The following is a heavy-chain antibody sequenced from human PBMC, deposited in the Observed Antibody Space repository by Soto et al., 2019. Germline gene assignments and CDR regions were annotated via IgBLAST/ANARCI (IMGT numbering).Heavy chain of an antibody. Sequence: GGSLRLSCAASGFTVSSNYMSWVRQAPGKGLEWVSVIYSGGSTYYADSVKGRFTISRDNSKNTLYLQMNSLRAEDTAVYYCARDGAGLRLGELSLIPIPHGMDVWGQGTTVTVSS. V-gene: IGHV3-66*01. CDR1: GFTVSSNY. CDR3: ARDGAGLRLGELSLIPIPHGMDV. D-gene: IGHD3-16*02. CDR2: IYSGGST. J-gene: IGHJ6*02.